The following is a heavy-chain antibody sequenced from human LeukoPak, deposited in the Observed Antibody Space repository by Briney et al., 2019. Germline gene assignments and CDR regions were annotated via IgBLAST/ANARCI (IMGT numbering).Heavy chain of an antibody. D-gene: IGHD2-2*01. CDR3: ARAPIVVVPAAAYYYYYYGMDV. CDR2: INHSGST. J-gene: IGHJ6*02. CDR1: GGSFSGYY. V-gene: IGHV4-34*01. Sequence: SETLSLTCAVYGGSFSGYYWSWIRQPPGKGLEWIGEINHSGSTNYNPSLKSRVTISVDTSKNQFSLKLSSMTAADTAVYYCARAPIVVVPAAAYYYYYYGMDVWGQGTTVTVSS.